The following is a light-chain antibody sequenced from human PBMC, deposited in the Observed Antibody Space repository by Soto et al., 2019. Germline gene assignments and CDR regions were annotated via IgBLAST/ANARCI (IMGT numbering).Light chain of an antibody. CDR1: QSVSSN. CDR2: DAS. V-gene: IGKV3-15*01. J-gene: IGKJ1*01. Sequence: EIVMTQSPATLSVSPGERATLSCRASQSVSSNLAWYQQKPGQAPRLLIYDASSRATGIPARFSGSGSGTEFTLTISSLHSEDFAIYYCQQYNIWVQWTFWQGTKVDI. CDR3: QQYNIWVQWT.